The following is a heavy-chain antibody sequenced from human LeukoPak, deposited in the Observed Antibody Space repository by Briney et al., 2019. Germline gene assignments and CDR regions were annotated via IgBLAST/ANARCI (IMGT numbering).Heavy chain of an antibody. J-gene: IGHJ3*02. CDR1: GGTFSSYA. Sequence: ASVKVSCKASGGTFSSYAISWVRQAPGQGLEWMGGIIPIFGTANYAQKFQGRVTITTDESTSTAYMELSSLRSEDTAVYYCARDRSSSWPPQRPRDAFDIWGQGTMVTVSS. CDR3: ARDRSSSWPPQRPRDAFDI. V-gene: IGHV1-69*05. CDR2: IIPIFGTA. D-gene: IGHD6-13*01.